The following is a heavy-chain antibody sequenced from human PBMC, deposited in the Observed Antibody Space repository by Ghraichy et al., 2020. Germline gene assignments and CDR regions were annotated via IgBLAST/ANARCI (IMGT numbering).Heavy chain of an antibody. CDR2: IDYDGSST. J-gene: IGHJ4*02. D-gene: IGHD4-11*01. CDR3: AREARTTVSGPFDY. Sequence: GGSLRRSCAASGFTFSSYWMHWVRQAPGKGLVWVSRIDYDGSSTNYADSVKGRFTISRDNAKNTLYLQMNSLRAEDTAVYYCAREARTTVSGPFDYWGQRTLVTVSS. V-gene: IGHV3-74*01. CDR1: GFTFSSYW.